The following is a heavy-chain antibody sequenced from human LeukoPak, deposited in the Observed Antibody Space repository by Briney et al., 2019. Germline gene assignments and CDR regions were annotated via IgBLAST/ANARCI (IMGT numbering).Heavy chain of an antibody. D-gene: IGHD4-23*01. V-gene: IGHV3-53*01. CDR1: GFTVSSNS. CDR3: ARRDGAYSHPYDY. J-gene: IGHJ4*02. Sequence: GGSLRLSCTVSGFTVSSNSMSWVRQAPGKGLEWVSFIFSSTHYSDSVKGRFTISRDNSKNTLYLQMNSLRAEDTAVYYCARRDGAYSHPYDYWGQGTLVTVSS. CDR2: IFSST.